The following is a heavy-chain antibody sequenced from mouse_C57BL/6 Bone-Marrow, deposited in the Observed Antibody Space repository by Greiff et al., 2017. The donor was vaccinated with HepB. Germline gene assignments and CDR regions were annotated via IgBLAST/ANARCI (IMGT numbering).Heavy chain of an antibody. CDR2: ISNGGGST. J-gene: IGHJ3*01. D-gene: IGHD3-3*01. Sequence: EVQLQESGGGLVQPGGSLKLSCAASGFTFSDYYMYWVRQTPEKRLEWVAYISNGGGSTYYPDTVKGRFTISRDNAKNTLYLQMSRLKSEDTAMYYCARHEGPFAYWGQGTLVTVSA. V-gene: IGHV5-12*01. CDR3: ARHEGPFAY. CDR1: GFTFSDYY.